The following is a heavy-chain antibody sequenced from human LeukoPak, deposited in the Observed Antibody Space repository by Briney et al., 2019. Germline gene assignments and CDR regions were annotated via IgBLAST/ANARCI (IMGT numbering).Heavy chain of an antibody. V-gene: IGHV3-74*01. CDR1: GFIFSSYW. J-gene: IGHJ4*02. CDR2: INTDGRST. CDR3: ANSGGYYQFVD. Sequence: GGSLRLSCAASGFIFSSYWMHWVRQAPGKGLVWVSRINTDGRSTSYADSVKGRFTISRDNARNTLYLQMNSLRAEDTAVYYCANSGGYYQFVDWGQGTLVTVSS. D-gene: IGHD1-26*01.